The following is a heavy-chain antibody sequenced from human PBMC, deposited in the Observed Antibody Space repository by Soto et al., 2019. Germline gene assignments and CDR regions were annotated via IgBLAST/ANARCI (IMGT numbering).Heavy chain of an antibody. CDR2: ISSSSSYI. Sequence: GGSRRLSCAASGFTFSSYTMNWVRQAPGKGLEWVSSISSSSSYIYYADSVKGRFTISRDNAKNSLFLQMNSLRAEDTAVYYCARDWRGHYYFAYWGQGTLVTVSS. D-gene: IGHD1-1*01. J-gene: IGHJ4*02. CDR3: ARDWRGHYYFAY. CDR1: GFTFSSYT. V-gene: IGHV3-21*01.